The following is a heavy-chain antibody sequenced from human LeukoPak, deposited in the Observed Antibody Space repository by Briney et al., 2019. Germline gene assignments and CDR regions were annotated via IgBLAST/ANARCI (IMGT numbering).Heavy chain of an antibody. J-gene: IGHJ4*02. CDR3: VREFLGAVAETGDY. Sequence: GGSLILSCAASGFPFSSYAMNWVRQAPGKGLECDSSISSTGSNIYYADSVKGRFTISRDSAKNSLSLQMNSLRAEGTAVYYCVREFLGAVAETGDYWGQGALVTVSS. CDR1: GFPFSSYA. CDR2: ISSTGSNI. D-gene: IGHD6-19*01. V-gene: IGHV3-21*01.